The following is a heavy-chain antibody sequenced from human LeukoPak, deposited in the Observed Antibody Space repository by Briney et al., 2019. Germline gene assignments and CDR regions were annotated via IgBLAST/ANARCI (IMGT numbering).Heavy chain of an antibody. V-gene: IGHV4-38-2*02. D-gene: IGHD3-9*01. CDR3: ARVDDNLTSGSVYFDY. CDR2: IYHSGRT. CDR1: GYSISSGYY. Sequence: SETLSLTCTVSGYSISSGYYWGWIRQPPGKGLEWIGSIYHSGRTYYNPSLKSRVTISVDTSKNQFSLKLSSVTAADTAVYYCARVDDNLTSGSVYFDYWSQGTLVTVSS. J-gene: IGHJ4*02.